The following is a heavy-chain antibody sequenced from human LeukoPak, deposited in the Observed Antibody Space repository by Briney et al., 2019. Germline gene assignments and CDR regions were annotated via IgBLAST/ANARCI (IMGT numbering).Heavy chain of an antibody. CDR1: GYTFTGYY. V-gene: IGHV1-2*02. J-gene: IGHJ4*02. Sequence: ASVKVSCKASGYTFTGYYMHWVRQAPGQGLEWMGWINPNCGGTNYAQKFQGRVTMTRDTSISTAYMELSRLRSDDTAVYYCARVIPRITMVRGVSASHFDYWGQGTLVTVSS. CDR2: INPNCGGT. CDR3: ARVIPRITMVRGVSASHFDY. D-gene: IGHD3-10*01.